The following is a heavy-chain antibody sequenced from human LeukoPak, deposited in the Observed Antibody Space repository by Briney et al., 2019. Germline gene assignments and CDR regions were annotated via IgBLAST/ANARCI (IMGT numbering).Heavy chain of an antibody. CDR2: AYLSGST. CDR1: GGSISISSYY. J-gene: IGHJ5*02. CDR3: ARHRIYNWNYPIWFDP. Sequence: SETLSLTCTVSGGSISISSYYWGWIRQPPGKGLEWIGSAYLSGSTYYNPSLKSRVTISVDTSKNQFSLKVSSVTAADTVLYYCARHRIYNWNYPIWFDPWGQGTLVTVSS. V-gene: IGHV4-39*01. D-gene: IGHD1-7*01.